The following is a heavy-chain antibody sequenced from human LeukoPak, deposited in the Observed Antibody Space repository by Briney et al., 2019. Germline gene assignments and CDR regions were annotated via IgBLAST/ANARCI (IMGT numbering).Heavy chain of an antibody. V-gene: IGHV3-43*01. CDR3: AKDKGSSWSGYYFDY. Sequence: RLXXAAXXFTXXXXTMHXXRXXXXXXXXXXSXITWNDESTYYADSVKGRFTISRDNSKKSLYLQLDSLGSEDTALYYCAKDKGSSWSGYYFDYWGQGTLVTVSS. J-gene: IGHJ4*02. D-gene: IGHD6-13*01. CDR1: XFTXXXXT. CDR2: ITWNDEST.